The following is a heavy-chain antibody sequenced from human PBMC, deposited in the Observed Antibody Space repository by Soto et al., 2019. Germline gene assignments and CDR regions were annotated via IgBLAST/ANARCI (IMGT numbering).Heavy chain of an antibody. J-gene: IGHJ4*02. D-gene: IGHD4-17*01. CDR3: ARDRFSGGDYPDYYFDY. Sequence: GGSLRLSCAASGFTFSDYYMSWVRQAPGKGLEWVAVISYDGSNKYYADSVKDRFTISRDNSKNTLYLQMNSLRAEDTAVYYCARDRFSGGDYPDYYFDYWGQGTLVTVSS. CDR1: GFTFSDYY. V-gene: IGHV3-30-3*01. CDR2: ISYDGSNK.